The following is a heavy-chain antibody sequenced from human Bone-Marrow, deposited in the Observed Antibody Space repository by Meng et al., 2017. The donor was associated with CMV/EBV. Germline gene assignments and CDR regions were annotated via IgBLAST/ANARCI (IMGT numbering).Heavy chain of an antibody. CDR3: GRHVRAGTSGETDY. J-gene: IGHJ4*02. V-gene: IGHV5-51*01. CDR2: IYPGDSDT. D-gene: IGHD6-13*01. Sequence: GGSLRLSCKGSGYSFTSYWIGWVRQMPGKGLEWMGIIYPGDSDTRYSPSFQGQVTISADKSISTAYLQWSSLKASDTAMYYCGRHVRAGTSGETDYWGQGALVTVSS. CDR1: GYSFTSYW.